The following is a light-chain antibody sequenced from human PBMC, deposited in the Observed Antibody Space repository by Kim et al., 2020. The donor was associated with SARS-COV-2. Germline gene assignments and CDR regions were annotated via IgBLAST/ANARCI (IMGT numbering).Light chain of an antibody. CDR3: SSYAGDNQYVL. CDR2: GVS. V-gene: IGLV2-8*01. J-gene: IGLJ2*01. CDR1: SSDVGRYNS. Sequence: QSVTISGTETSSDVGRYNSVSGYQQHPGKAPKLMIYGVSKRPSGVPDRFSGSKSDNTASLTVSGLHAEDEADYYCSSYAGDNQYVLFGAGTKLTVL.